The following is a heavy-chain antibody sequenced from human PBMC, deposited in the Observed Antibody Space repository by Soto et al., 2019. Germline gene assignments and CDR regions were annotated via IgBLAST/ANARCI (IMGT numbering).Heavy chain of an antibody. Sequence: QVQLQESGPGLVKPSQTLSLTCTVSGGSISSGGYYWSWIRQHPGKGLEWIGYIYYSGGTYYNPSLKSXXTXSXXTSKNQFSLKLSSVTAADTAVYYCARAAGSEMANYWGQGTLVTVSS. CDR1: GGSISSGGYY. D-gene: IGHD5-12*01. V-gene: IGHV4-31*03. CDR2: IYYSGGT. J-gene: IGHJ4*02. CDR3: ARAAGSEMANY.